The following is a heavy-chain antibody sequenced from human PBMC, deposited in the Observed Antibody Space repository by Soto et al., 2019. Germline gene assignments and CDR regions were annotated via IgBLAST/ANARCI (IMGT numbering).Heavy chain of an antibody. CDR1: GYTFTGYL. D-gene: IGHD3-3*01. Sequence: ASVKVSCKASGYTFTGYLMHWVRQAPGQGLEWMGYINPNSGVTKCAQKFQGRVTLTRDTSINTAYMEMTMLTSDDTAVYYCARGGGTILAPLPWGQGTLVTVSS. CDR2: INPNSGVT. V-gene: IGHV1-2*02. J-gene: IGHJ5*02. CDR3: ARGGGTILAPLP.